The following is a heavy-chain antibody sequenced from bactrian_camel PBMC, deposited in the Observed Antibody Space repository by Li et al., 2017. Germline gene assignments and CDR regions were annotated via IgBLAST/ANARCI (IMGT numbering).Heavy chain of an antibody. CDR1: RPQPQDTASLYTFDSA. CDR3: AAAMGWLRAPLRASEYER. V-gene: IGHV3S53*01. D-gene: IGHD1*01. CDR2: LKNDGIT. Sequence: HVQLVESGGGSVQAGGSLRLSCEASRPQPQDTASLYTFDSACMGWFRQAPGKEREGVATLKNDGITMYADSVKGRSTISLDDTEDILYLHMESLNPGDTATYYCAAAMGWLRAPLRASEYERWGQGTQVTVS. J-gene: IGHJ4*01.